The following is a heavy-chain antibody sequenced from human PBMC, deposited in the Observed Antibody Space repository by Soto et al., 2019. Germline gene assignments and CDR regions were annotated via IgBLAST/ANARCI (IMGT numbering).Heavy chain of an antibody. CDR3: AKDLPYYYGSGSYFKRGAFDI. CDR1: GFTFSSYA. Sequence: GGSLRLSCAASGFTFSSYAMSWVRQAPGKGLEWVSAISGSGGSTYYADSVKGRFTISRDNSKNTLYLQMNSLRAEDTAVYYCAKDLPYYYGSGSYFKRGAFDIWGQGTMVTVSS. J-gene: IGHJ3*02. V-gene: IGHV3-23*01. CDR2: ISGSGGST. D-gene: IGHD3-10*01.